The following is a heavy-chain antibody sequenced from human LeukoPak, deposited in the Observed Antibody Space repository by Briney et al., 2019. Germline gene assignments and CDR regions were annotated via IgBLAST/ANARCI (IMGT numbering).Heavy chain of an antibody. CDR2: IYSSGGT. CDR1: GGSISSYY. J-gene: IGHJ3*02. Sequence: SETLSLTCIVSGGSISSYYWTWIRQPPGKGLEWIGYIYSSGGTNYNPSLKSRVTISVDTSNNQFSLKLTSVTVADTAVYYCARSYDFWSGYYTGDAFDMWGQGTMVTVSS. CDR3: ARSYDFWSGYYTGDAFDM. V-gene: IGHV4-59*08. D-gene: IGHD3-3*01.